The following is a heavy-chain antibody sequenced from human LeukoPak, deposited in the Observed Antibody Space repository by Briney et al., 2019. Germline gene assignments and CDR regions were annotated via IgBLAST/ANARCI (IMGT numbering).Heavy chain of an antibody. D-gene: IGHD2-2*01. CDR1: GFTFSRSG. V-gene: IGHV3-30*02. Sequence: GGSLRLSCVASGFTFSRSGMHWVRQAPGKGLEWVAFIRTDGSDKYYADSVMGRFSISRDNSKNTLYLQMNSLRAEDTAMYYCAKDHAQAMDVWGQGTTVTVSS. CDR2: IRTDGSDK. CDR3: AKDHAQAMDV. J-gene: IGHJ6*02.